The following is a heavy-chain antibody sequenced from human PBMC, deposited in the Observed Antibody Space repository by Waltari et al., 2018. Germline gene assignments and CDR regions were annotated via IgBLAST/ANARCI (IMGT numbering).Heavy chain of an antibody. CDR1: GGSFSGYY. Sequence: QVQLQQWGAGLLKPSETLSLTCAVYGGSFSGYYWSWIRQPPGKGLEWIGEINHSGSTNYNPSLKSRVTISVDTSKNQFSLKLSSVTAADTAVYYCARESVDFDWLFDYWGQGTLVTVSS. J-gene: IGHJ4*02. CDR2: INHSGST. D-gene: IGHD3-9*01. V-gene: IGHV4-34*01. CDR3: ARESVDFDWLFDY.